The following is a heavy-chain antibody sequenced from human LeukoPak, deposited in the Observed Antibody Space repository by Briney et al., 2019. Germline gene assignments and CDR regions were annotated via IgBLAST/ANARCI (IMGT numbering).Heavy chain of an antibody. CDR2: ISDYTGNA. D-gene: IGHD6-13*01. J-gene: IGHJ4*02. Sequence: ASVKVSCKASGYTFTNSGISWVRQAPGQGLEWMGWISDYTGNANYAQKLQGRVTMTTDTSTGTAYMELRSLRSDDTAVYYCARELGSNYYFDYWGQGTLVTVSS. V-gene: IGHV1-18*01. CDR3: ARELGSNYYFDY. CDR1: GYTFTNSG.